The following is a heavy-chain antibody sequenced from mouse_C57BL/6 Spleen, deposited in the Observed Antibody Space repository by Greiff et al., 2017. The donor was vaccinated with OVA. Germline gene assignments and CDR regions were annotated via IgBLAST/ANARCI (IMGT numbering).Heavy chain of an antibody. V-gene: IGHV1-69*01. CDR2: IDPSDSST. Sequence: QVQLQQPGAELVMPGASVKLSCKASGYTFTSYWMHWVKQRPGQGLEWIGEIDPSDSSTNYNQKFKGKSTLTVDKSSSTAYMQLSSLTSEDSAVYYCVRGGGSYYFDYWGQGTTLTVSS. J-gene: IGHJ2*01. CDR1: GYTFTSYW. CDR3: VRGGGSYYFDY.